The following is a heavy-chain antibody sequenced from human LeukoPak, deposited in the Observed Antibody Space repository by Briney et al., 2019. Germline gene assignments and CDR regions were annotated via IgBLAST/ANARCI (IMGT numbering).Heavy chain of an antibody. CDR1: GGSISSGDYY. J-gene: IGHJ4*02. CDR2: IYYSGST. Sequence: PSETLSLTCTVSGGSISSGDYYWSWIRQPPGKGLEWIGYIYYSGSTYYNPSLKSRVTISVDTSKNQFSLKLSSVTAGDTAVYYCARGRVYSCWDYWGQGTLVTVSS. CDR3: ARGRVYSCWDY. D-gene: IGHD5-18*01. V-gene: IGHV4-30-4*08.